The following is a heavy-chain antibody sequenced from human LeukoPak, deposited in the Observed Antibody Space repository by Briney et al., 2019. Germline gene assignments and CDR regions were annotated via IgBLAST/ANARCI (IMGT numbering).Heavy chain of an antibody. CDR3: ARGGQEGYNYPYFDY. CDR1: GASISSSSHY. CDR2: IHYTGST. V-gene: IGHV4-39*02. D-gene: IGHD5-24*01. Sequence: SETLSLTCSVSGASISSSSHYWGWIRQPPGKGLEWIGSIHYTGSTYYNPSLKSRVTISVDTSKNRFSLKLTSVTAADTAVYYCARGGQEGYNYPYFDYWDQGTLVTVS. J-gene: IGHJ4*02.